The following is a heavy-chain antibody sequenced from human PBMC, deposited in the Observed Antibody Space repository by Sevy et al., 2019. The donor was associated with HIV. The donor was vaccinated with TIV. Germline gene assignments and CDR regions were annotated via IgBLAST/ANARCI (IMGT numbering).Heavy chain of an antibody. J-gene: IGHJ4*02. CDR3: ARNLDYYASGPPDS. V-gene: IGHV3-21*01. D-gene: IGHD3-10*01. CDR2: ISSGSSYI. CDR1: GFTFSYYN. Sequence: GESLKISCAASGFTFSYYNMNWVRQAPGKGLEWVSSISSGSSYIFYVGSVKGRFTISRDNAKDSLFLQMNSLRAEDTAVYYCARNLDYYASGPPDSWGRGTLVTVSS.